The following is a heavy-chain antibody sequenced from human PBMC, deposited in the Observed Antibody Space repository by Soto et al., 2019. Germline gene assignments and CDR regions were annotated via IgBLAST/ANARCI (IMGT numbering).Heavy chain of an antibody. CDR3: ARGRQLGNWFDP. Sequence: QVQLQESGPGLVKPSETLSLTCTVSGGSISNYYWSWIRQPPGKGLEWIGHISYSGSANYNPSLKSRVKISVDTSTNQFSLRLTSLTAADTAVYYCARGRQLGNWFDPWGQGTLVTVSS. CDR2: ISYSGSA. CDR1: GGSISNYY. J-gene: IGHJ5*02. D-gene: IGHD6-6*01. V-gene: IGHV4-59*01.